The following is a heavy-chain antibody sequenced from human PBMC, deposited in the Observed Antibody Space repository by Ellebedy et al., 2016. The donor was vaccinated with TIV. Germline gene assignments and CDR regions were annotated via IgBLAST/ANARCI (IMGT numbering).Heavy chain of an antibody. D-gene: IGHD5-24*01. CDR3: VRDTVAVPDGNTFDF. J-gene: IGHJ3*01. CDR2: MKYDEIES. CDR1: GFSFSRYW. V-gene: IGHV3-7*04. Sequence: PGGSLRLSCVASGFSFSRYWTGWIRQPPGKGLEWVAHMKYDEIESYYANSVKGRFTISRDNARNSLYLQMRSLRVDDTAMYYCVRDTVAVPDGNTFDFWGQGTMVSVS.